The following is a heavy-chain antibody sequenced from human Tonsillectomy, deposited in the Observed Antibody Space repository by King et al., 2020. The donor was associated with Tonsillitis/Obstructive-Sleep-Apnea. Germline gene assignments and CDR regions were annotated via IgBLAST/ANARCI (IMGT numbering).Heavy chain of an antibody. CDR3: APTTTGDAFDI. J-gene: IGHJ3*02. D-gene: IGHD3-16*01. V-gene: IGHV2-5*02. Sequence: ITLKESGPTLVKPTQTLTLTCTFSGFSLSTSGVGVGWIRQPPGKALEWLALIYCDDDKRYSPSLKSRLTITKDTSKNQVVLTMTNMDPVDTATYYCAPTTTGDAFDIWGQGTMVTVSS. CDR2: IYCDDDK. CDR1: GFSLSTSGVG.